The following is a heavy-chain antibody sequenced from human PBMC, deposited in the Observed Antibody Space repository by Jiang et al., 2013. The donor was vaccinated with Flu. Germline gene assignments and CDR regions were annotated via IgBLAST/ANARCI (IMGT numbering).Heavy chain of an antibody. CDR3: ARDPDY. J-gene: IGHJ4*02. Sequence: GPGLVKPSETLSLNCNVSGSSMRSYYWTWMRQSAGKGLEWIGRIYASGSTNYNPSLKSRVTMSVDTSKNHFSLKLSSVTAADTAVYYCARDPDYWGQGILVSVSS. CDR2: IYASGST. CDR1: GSSMRSYY. V-gene: IGHV4-4*07.